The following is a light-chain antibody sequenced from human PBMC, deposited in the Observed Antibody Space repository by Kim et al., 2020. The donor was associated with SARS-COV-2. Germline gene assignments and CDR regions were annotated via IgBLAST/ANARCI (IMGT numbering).Light chain of an antibody. CDR2: DVS. V-gene: IGLV2-11*03. Sequence: GQSVTISCTGTSSAVGGYNYVSWCQQHPGEAPKLMIYDVSKRPSGVPDRFSGSKSGNTASLTISGLQAEDEADYYCCSYAGSYTVVFGGGTQLTVL. J-gene: IGLJ2*01. CDR1: SSAVGGYNY. CDR3: CSYAGSYTVV.